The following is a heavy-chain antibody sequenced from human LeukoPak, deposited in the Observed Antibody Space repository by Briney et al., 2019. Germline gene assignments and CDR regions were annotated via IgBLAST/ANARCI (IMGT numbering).Heavy chain of an antibody. V-gene: IGHV4-61*01. J-gene: IGHJ4*02. CDR1: DASVSSDNYY. CDR3: ARRKAVRPRDYYFDH. CDR2: VYYSGST. D-gene: IGHD6-6*01. Sequence: SETLSLTCTVSDASVSSDNYYWSWIRQPPGKGLEWIGYVYYSGSTNYNPSLKSRVTISVDTSKNQFSLKLSSVTAADTAVYYCARRKAVRPRDYYFDHWGQGILVTVSS.